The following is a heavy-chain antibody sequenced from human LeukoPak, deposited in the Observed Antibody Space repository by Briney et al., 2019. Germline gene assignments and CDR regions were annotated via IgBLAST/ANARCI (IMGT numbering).Heavy chain of an antibody. D-gene: IGHD4-23*01. V-gene: IGHV4-39*02. CDR1: GDTISSGTYY. CDR3: ARGLMTTVVTPGY. CDR2: FYSSGST. J-gene: IGHJ4*02. Sequence: KPSETLSLPCTVSGDTISSGTYYWVWIRQPPGKGLEWIGSFYSSGSTFYNSSLKSRVTISIDTSKNHFSLKLSSVTAADTAVYYCARGLMTTVVTPGYCGQGTLVTVSS.